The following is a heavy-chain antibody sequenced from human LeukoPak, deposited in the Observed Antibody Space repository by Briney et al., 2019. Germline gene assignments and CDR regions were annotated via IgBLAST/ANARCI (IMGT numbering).Heavy chain of an antibody. J-gene: IGHJ5*02. CDR3: ARDSPKYGSGSYFNPGYNWFDP. Sequence: SETLSLTCTVSGGSISSSSYYWGWIRQPPGKGLEWIGSIYYSGSTYYNPSLKSRVTISVDTSKNQFSLKLSSVTAADTAVYYCARDSPKYGSGSYFNPGYNWFDPWGQGTLVTVSS. V-gene: IGHV4-39*07. CDR1: GGSISSSSYY. CDR2: IYYSGST. D-gene: IGHD3-10*01.